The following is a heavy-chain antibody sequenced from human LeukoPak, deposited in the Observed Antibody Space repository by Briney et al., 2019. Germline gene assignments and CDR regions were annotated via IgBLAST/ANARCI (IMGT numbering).Heavy chain of an antibody. J-gene: IGHJ4*02. CDR3: ARVRDYYASSDYSDY. Sequence: ASVKVSCKTSGYTFTSYYVSWGRQAPGQGLEWMGWISGYNAKTKYVQKFQGRITMTIDTSTTTAYMELRSLTSDDTAVYYCARVRDYYASSDYSDYWGQGTLVTVSS. CDR1: GYTFTSYY. D-gene: IGHD3-22*01. V-gene: IGHV1-18*04. CDR2: ISGYNAKT.